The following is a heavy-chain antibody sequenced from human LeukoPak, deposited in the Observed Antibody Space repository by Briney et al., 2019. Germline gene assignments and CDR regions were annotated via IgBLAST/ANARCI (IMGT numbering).Heavy chain of an antibody. Sequence: ASVKVSCKVSGYTLTELSMHWVRQAPGKGLEWMGGFDPEDGETIYAQKFQGRVTMTEDTSTDTAYMELSSLRSEDTAVYYCAADRDTSITIFPRFDPWGQGTLVTVSS. J-gene: IGHJ5*02. CDR2: FDPEDGET. V-gene: IGHV1-24*01. CDR3: AADRDTSITIFPRFDP. CDR1: GYTLTELS. D-gene: IGHD3-3*01.